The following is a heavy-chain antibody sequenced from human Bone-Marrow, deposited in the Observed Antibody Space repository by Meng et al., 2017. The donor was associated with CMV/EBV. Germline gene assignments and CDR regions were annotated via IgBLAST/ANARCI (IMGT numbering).Heavy chain of an antibody. CDR1: GFTFSSYR. CDR3: ASTERGYSYGSS. V-gene: IGHV3-21*01. J-gene: IGHJ4*02. D-gene: IGHD5-18*01. CDR2: ISGSGSYK. Sequence: GESLKISCAASGFTFSSYRMNWVRQAPGKGLEWVSCISGSGSYKYYADSVKGRFIISRDNAKNSMYLQMNSLRAEDTAVYYCASTERGYSYGSSWGQGTLVTVSS.